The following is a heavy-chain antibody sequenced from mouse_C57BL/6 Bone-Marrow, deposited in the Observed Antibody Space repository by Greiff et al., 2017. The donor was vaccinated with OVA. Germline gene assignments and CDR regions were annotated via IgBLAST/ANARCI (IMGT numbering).Heavy chain of an antibody. D-gene: IGHD1-1*01. Sequence: VQLQQSGPELVKPGASVKISCKASGYTFTDYYINWVKQRPGQGLEWIGWIFPGSGSTYYNEKFKGKATLTVDKSSSTAYMLLSSLTSEDSAVYFCARWITTVVATRDYAMDYWGQGTSVTVSS. J-gene: IGHJ4*01. CDR1: GYTFTDYY. CDR3: ARWITTVVATRDYAMDY. CDR2: IFPGSGST. V-gene: IGHV1-75*01.